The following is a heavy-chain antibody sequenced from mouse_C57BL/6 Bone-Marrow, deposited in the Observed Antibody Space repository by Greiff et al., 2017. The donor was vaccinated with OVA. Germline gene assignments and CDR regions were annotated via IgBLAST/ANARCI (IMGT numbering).Heavy chain of an antibody. D-gene: IGHD1-1*01. CDR2: INPNNGGT. Sequence: VQLQQSGPELVKPGASVKISCKASGYTFTDYYMNWVKQSHGKSLEWIGDINPNNGGTSYNQKFKGKATLTVDKSSSTAYMELRSLTSEDSAVYYCARKGLYYGRSWYFDYWGQGTTLTVSS. V-gene: IGHV1-26*01. CDR1: GYTFTDYY. CDR3: ARKGLYYGRSWYFDY. J-gene: IGHJ2*01.